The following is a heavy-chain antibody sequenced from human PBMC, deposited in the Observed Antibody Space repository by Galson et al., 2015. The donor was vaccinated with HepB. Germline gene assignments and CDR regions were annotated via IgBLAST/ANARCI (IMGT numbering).Heavy chain of an antibody. CDR1: GFTFSSYG. D-gene: IGHD5-18*01. J-gene: IGHJ4*02. CDR3: AKDRGDTAMLTGALRY. Sequence: SLRLSCAASGFTFSSYGMHWVRQAPGKGLEWVAVISYDGSNKYYADSVKGRFTISRDNSKNTLYLQMNSLRAEDTAVYYCAKDRGDTAMLTGALRYWGQGTLVTVSS. V-gene: IGHV3-30*18. CDR2: ISYDGSNK.